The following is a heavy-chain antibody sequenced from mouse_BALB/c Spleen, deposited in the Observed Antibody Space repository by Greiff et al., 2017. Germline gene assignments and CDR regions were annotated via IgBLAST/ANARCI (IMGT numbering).Heavy chain of an antibody. V-gene: IGHV3-2*02. CDR2: ISYSGST. Sequence: DVQLQESGPGLVKPSQSLSLTCTVTGYSITSDYAWNWIRQFPGNKLEWMGYISYSGSTSYNPSLKSRISITRDTSKNQFFLQLNSVTTEDTATYYCALPGGFAYWGQGTLVTVSA. CDR1: GYSITSDYA. D-gene: IGHD4-1*01. J-gene: IGHJ3*01. CDR3: ALPGGFAY.